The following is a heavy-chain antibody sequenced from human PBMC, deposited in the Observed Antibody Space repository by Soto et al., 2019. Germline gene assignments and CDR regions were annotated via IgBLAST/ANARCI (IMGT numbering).Heavy chain of an antibody. Sequence: ASVKVSCKASGGTFSSYAISWVRQAPGQGLEWMGGIIPIFGTANYAQKFQGRVTITADESTSTAYMELSSLRSEDTAVYYCAIWSYGSGSYGYWGQGTLVTVSS. CDR3: AIWSYGSGSYGY. CDR2: IIPIFGTA. V-gene: IGHV1-69*13. CDR1: GGTFSSYA. J-gene: IGHJ4*02. D-gene: IGHD3-10*01.